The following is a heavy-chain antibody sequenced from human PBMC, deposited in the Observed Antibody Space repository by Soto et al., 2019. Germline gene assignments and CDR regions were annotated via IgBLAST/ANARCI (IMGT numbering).Heavy chain of an antibody. CDR2: INHSGST. CDR1: GWSFSGYY. V-gene: IGHV4-34*01. CDR3: ARDRRLITMVRGVSLWFDP. J-gene: IGHJ5*02. D-gene: IGHD3-10*01. Sequence: SETLSLTCAFYGWSFSGYYWSWIRQPPGKGLEWIGEINHSGSTNYNPSLKSRVTISVDTSKNQFSLKLSSVTAADTAVYYCARDRRLITMVRGVSLWFDPWGQGTLVTVSS.